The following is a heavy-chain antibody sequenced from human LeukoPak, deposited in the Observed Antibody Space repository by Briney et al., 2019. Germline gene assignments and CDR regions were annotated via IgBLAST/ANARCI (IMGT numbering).Heavy chain of an antibody. V-gene: IGHV4-59*01. CDR3: ARSGNIAVAPWYFDL. Sequence: PSETLSLTCTVSGGSISSYYWSWIRQPPGKGLEWIGYIYYSGSTNYNPSLKSRVTISVDTSKNQFSLKLSSVTAADTAVYYCARSGNIAVAPWYFDLWGRGTLVTVSP. D-gene: IGHD6-19*01. CDR1: GGSISSYY. CDR2: IYYSGST. J-gene: IGHJ2*01.